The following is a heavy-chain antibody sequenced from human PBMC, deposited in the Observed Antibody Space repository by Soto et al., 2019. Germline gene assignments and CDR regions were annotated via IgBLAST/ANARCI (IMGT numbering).Heavy chain of an antibody. D-gene: IGHD3-9*01. CDR2: IIPIFGRA. J-gene: IGHJ4*02. V-gene: IGHV1-69*13. CDR3: ARVPQIHYDLLTGPLDY. Sequence: SAKVSCKAXRVTFSSYAISSPRHYNGQGLEWMGGIIPIFGRANYAQKLQGRVTITADESTSTAYMELSSLRSEDTAVYYCARVPQIHYDLLTGPLDYWGQGTLVTVSS. CDR1: RVTFSSYA.